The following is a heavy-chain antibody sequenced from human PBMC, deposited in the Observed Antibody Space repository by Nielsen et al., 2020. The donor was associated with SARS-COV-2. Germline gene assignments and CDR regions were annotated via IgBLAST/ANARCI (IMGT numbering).Heavy chain of an antibody. CDR1: GGSFSGYY. Sequence: SETLSLTCAVYGGSFSGYYWSWIRQPPGKGLEWIGEINHSGNTNYSPSLKSRVTISVDTSKNQFSLKLSSVTAADTAVYYCARGEVVGNYYYGMDVWGQGITVTVS. D-gene: IGHD1-14*01. CDR3: ARGEVVGNYYYGMDV. V-gene: IGHV4-34*01. J-gene: IGHJ6*02. CDR2: INHSGNT.